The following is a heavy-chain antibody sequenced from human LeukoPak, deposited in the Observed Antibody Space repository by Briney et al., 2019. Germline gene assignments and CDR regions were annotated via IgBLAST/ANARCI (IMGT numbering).Heavy chain of an antibody. CDR3: ARDSPYYDILTGYYSNWFDP. D-gene: IGHD3-9*01. CDR2: INSRRGST. J-gene: IGHJ5*02. CDR1: GYTFTSYY. Sequence: ASVKVSCKASGYTFTSYYMHWVRQAPGQGLEWMGIINSRRGSTSYAQKFQGRVTMTRDTSTSTVYMELSSLRSEDTAVYYCARDSPYYDILTGYYSNWFDPWGQGTLVSVST. V-gene: IGHV1-46*01.